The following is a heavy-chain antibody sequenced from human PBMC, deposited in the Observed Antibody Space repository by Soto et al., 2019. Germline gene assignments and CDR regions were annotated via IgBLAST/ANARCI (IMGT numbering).Heavy chain of an antibody. CDR2: ISSNGGST. CDR1: GFTFSSYT. D-gene: IGHD3-10*01. CDR3: VSEKVVRGFDY. Sequence: PGGSLRLSCSAAGFTFSSYTIHWVRQAPGKGVEYVLGISSNGGSTYYADSVKGRFTISRDNSKNTLYLQMSSLRAEDTAVYYCVSEKVVRGFDYWGQGTLVTVSS. J-gene: IGHJ4*02. V-gene: IGHV3-64D*08.